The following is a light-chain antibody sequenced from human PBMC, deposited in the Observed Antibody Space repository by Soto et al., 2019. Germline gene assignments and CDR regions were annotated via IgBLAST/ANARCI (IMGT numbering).Light chain of an antibody. V-gene: IGKV3-15*01. CDR1: QSVSSN. J-gene: IGKJ4*01. Sequence: EIVMTQSPATLSVSPGQRATLSCRASQSVSSNIAWYQQKPGQAPRLRVYGASTRATGILPRFSGSGSGTDLTLTISSPQSEDIGVYSRHQYNDWPPVTFGGGTKVDIK. CDR3: HQYNDWPPVT. CDR2: GAS.